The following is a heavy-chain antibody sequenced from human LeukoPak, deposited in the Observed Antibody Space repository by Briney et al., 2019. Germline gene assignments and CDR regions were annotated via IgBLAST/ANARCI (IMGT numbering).Heavy chain of an antibody. CDR2: ISGSGGST. J-gene: IGHJ4*02. D-gene: IGHD6-13*01. CDR1: GFIFSSYA. CDR3: ANPGSSSLPYFDY. Sequence: GGSLRLSCAASGFIFSSYAMSWVRQAPGKGLEWVSAISGSGGSTYYADSVKGRFTISRDNSKNTLYLQMNSPRAEDTAVSYCANPGSSSLPYFDYWGQGTLVTVSS. V-gene: IGHV3-23*01.